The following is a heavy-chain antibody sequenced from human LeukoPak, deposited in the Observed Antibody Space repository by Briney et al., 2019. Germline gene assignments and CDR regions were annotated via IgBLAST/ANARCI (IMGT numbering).Heavy chain of an antibody. V-gene: IGHV1-18*04. CDR3: ARVSTNSRVGGYDPQWYFDL. CDR2: ISGYNGNT. Sequence: GASVKVSCKASGYTFINYGFTWVRQAPGQGLEWIASISGYNGNTNYLQKFQGRVTMTTDTSTNTVYMELRSLSSDDTAVYYCARVSTNSRVGGYDPQWYFDLWGRGTLVTVSS. J-gene: IGHJ2*01. CDR1: GYTFINYG. D-gene: IGHD5-12*01.